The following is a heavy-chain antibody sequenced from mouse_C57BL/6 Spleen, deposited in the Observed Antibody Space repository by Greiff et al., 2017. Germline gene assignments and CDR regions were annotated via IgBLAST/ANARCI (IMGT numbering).Heavy chain of an antibody. CDR1: GFTFSDAW. J-gene: IGHJ1*03. CDR3: TTGTGWYFDV. CDR2: IRNKANNHAT. V-gene: IGHV6-6*01. D-gene: IGHD4-1*01. Sequence: EVQGVESGGGLVQPGGSMKLSCAASGFTFSDAWMDWVRQSPEKGLEWVAEIRNKANNHATYYAESVKGRFTISRDDSKSSVYLQMNSLRAEDTGIYYCTTGTGWYFDVWGTGTTVTVSS.